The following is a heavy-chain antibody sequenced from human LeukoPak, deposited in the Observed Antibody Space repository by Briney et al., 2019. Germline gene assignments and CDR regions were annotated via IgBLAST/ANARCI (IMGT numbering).Heavy chain of an antibody. V-gene: IGHV3-66*04. CDR2: IYAGGEK. CDR3: ARLRGLTNFDRLWD. Sequence: GGSLRLFCGASGFIVSNSYITWVRQAPGKALEWVSVIYAGGEKFYADSVEDRFTIYRDNSKNTVYLQMNGLRAEDTAIIYCARLRGLTNFDRLWDWGQGTLVTVSS. J-gene: IGHJ4*02. CDR1: GFIVSNSY. D-gene: IGHD3-9*01.